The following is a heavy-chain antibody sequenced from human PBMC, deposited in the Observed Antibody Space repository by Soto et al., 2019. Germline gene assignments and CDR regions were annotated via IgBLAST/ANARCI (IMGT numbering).Heavy chain of an antibody. D-gene: IGHD6-13*01. V-gene: IGHV3-23*01. CDR2: ISDSGDNT. Sequence: VQLLESGGGLVQPGGSLRLSCAASGFTFSNYAMSWVRQAPGKGLEWVSAISDSGDNTYYADSVKGRFTISRDNSKNTLYLQMNSLRAEDTAVYYCAKGVGGSSWYGGYWGQGTLVTVSS. CDR3: AKGVGGSSWYGGY. J-gene: IGHJ4*02. CDR1: GFTFSNYA.